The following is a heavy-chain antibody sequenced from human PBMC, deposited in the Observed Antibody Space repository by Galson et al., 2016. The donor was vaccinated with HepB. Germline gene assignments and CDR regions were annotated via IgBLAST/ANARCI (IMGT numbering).Heavy chain of an antibody. J-gene: IGHJ4*02. V-gene: IGHV3-20*04. D-gene: IGHD6-13*01. Sequence: SLRLSCAASGFTFHDYGMSWVRQVPGKGLEWVSGIIRHGGSTHYVESVRGRFTISRDNAKNSLYLQMHSLRAEDTAFYYCARGIAAPGTWEYYFDYWGQGTLVTVSS. CDR1: GFTFHDYG. CDR2: IIRHGGST. CDR3: ARGIAAPGTWEYYFDY.